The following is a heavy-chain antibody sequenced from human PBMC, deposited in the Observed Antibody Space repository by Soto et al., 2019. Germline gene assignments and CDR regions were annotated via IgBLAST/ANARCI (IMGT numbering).Heavy chain of an antibody. Sequence: GRSLRLSWAASGFTFSSYAMHWVRQAPGKWLEWVAVISYDGSNKYYADSVKGRFTISRDNSKNTLYLQMNSLRAEDTAVYYCARAHVIAAAGTFLRAGNWFDPWGQGTLVTVSS. V-gene: IGHV3-30-3*01. D-gene: IGHD6-13*01. CDR3: ARAHVIAAAGTFLRAGNWFDP. J-gene: IGHJ5*02. CDR2: ISYDGSNK. CDR1: GFTFSSYA.